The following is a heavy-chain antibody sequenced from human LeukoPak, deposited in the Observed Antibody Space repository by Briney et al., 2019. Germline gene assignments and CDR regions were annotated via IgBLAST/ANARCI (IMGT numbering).Heavy chain of an antibody. D-gene: IGHD6-19*01. CDR1: GFTFSSYA. CDR3: ARGAHVSGYAYSSGWFFDY. J-gene: IGHJ4*02. CDR2: ISGSGGST. Sequence: GGSLRLSCAASGFTFSSYAMSWVRQAPGKGLEWVSAISGSGGSTYYADSVKGRFTISRDNSKNTLYLQMNSLRAEDAAVYYCARGAHVSGYAYSSGWFFDYWGQGTLVTVSS. V-gene: IGHV3-23*01.